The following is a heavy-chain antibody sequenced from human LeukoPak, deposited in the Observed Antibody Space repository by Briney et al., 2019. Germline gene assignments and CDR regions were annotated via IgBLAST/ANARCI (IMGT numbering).Heavy chain of an antibody. CDR1: GFTFSNYA. CDR2: ISGSGGST. D-gene: IGHD5-24*01. J-gene: IGHJ6*03. V-gene: IGHV3-23*01. CDR3: ARDNDGYNPRDYYYMDV. Sequence: GGSLRLSCAASGFAASGFTFSNYAMSWVRQAPGKGLEWVSAISGSGGSTFYADSVKGRFTISRDNSKNTLYLQMNSLRAEDTAVYYCARDNDGYNPRDYYYMDVWGKGTTVTVSS.